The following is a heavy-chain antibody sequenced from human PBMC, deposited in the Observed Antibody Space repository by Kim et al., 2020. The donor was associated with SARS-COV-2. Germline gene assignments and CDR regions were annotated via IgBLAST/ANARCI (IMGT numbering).Heavy chain of an antibody. CDR3: ASKRGAY. V-gene: IGHV4-4*02. CDR2: HSGST. D-gene: IGHD3-10*01. Sequence: HSGSTNYNPSLKSRVTISVDKSKNQFSLKLSSVTAADTAVYYCASKRGAYWGQGTLVTVSS. J-gene: IGHJ4*02.